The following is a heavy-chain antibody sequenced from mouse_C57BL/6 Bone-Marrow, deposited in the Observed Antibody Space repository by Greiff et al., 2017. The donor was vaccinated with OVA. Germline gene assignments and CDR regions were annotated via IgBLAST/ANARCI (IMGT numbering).Heavy chain of an antibody. CDR1: GYTFTSYW. V-gene: IGHV1-53*01. CDR2: INPSNGGT. D-gene: IGHD2-12*01. CDR3: AREEDDRNWYFDV. J-gene: IGHJ1*03. Sequence: VQLQQPGTELVKPGASVKLSCKASGYTFTSYWMHWVKQRPGQGLEWIGNINPSNGGTNYNEKFKGKATLTVDKSSSTAYMQLSSLTTEDSAVYDCAREEDDRNWYFDVWGTGTTVTVSS.